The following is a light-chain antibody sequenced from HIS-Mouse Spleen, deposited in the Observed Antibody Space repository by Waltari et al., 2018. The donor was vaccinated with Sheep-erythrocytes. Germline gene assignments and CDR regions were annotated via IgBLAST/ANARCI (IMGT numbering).Light chain of an antibody. CDR1: SSDVGGYNY. V-gene: IGLV2-11*01. J-gene: IGLJ1*01. Sequence: QSALTQPRSVSGSPGQSVTISCTGTSSDVGGYNYVCWYQQYPGKAPKLMIYDVSKRPSGVPDRFSGSKSGNTASLTISGLQAEDEADYYCCSYAGSYNHVFATGTKVTVL. CDR2: DVS. CDR3: CSYAGSYNHV.